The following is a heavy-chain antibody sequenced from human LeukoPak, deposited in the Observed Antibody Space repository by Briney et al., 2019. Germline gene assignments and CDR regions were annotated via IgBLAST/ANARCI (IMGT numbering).Heavy chain of an antibody. CDR2: ISGGGHNT. CDR3: AKDTLPYGRSYYYMDV. Sequence: PGGSLRLSCAASGFTFDDYAMHWVRQAPGKGLEWVSLISGGGHNTYYADSVKGRFTISGDYSKNSLYLQMNSLRTEDTALYYCAKDTLPYGRSYYYMDVWGKGTTVTVSS. CDR1: GFTFDDYA. J-gene: IGHJ6*03. V-gene: IGHV3-43*02. D-gene: IGHD3-10*01.